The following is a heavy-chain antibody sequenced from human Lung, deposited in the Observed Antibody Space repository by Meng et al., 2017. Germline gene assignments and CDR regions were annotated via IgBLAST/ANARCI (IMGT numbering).Heavy chain of an antibody. CDR1: GGSFSDYY. J-gene: IGHJ4*02. CDR2: NNHSGRT. CDR3: ARGPTTMAHDFDY. V-gene: IGHV4-34*01. Sequence: VQRQQWGAGLLKPSEALSPTCVVPGGSFSDYYWSWIRQPPGKGLEWIGENNHSGRTNYNPSLESRATISVDTSQTNLSLKLSSVTAADSAVYYCARGPTTMAHDFDYWGQGTLVTVSS. D-gene: IGHD4-11*01.